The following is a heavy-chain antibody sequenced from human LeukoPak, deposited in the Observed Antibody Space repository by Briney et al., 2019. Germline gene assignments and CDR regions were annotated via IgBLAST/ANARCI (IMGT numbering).Heavy chain of an antibody. J-gene: IGHJ4*02. Sequence: GGSLRLSRAASGFTFSFWMSWVRQAPGKGLEWVANIKQEGSEKYYVGSVKGRFTISRDDARNSLYLQMNSLRAEDTAVYFCARGFELDYWGQGTLVTVSS. CDR3: ARGFELDY. CDR1: GFTFSFW. CDR2: IKQEGSEK. V-gene: IGHV3-7*01.